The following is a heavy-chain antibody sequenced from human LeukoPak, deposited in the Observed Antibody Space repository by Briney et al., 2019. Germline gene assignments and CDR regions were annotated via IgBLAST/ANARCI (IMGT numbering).Heavy chain of an antibody. D-gene: IGHD2-2*01. Sequence: SETLSLTCTVPGCSISSYYWSWIRQPPGKGLEWIGYIYYSGSTNYNPSLKSRVTISVDTSKNQFSLKLSSVTAADTAVYYCARAQKDCSSTSCPFDYWGQGTLVTVSS. CDR2: IYYSGST. V-gene: IGHV4-59*01. CDR1: GCSISSYY. CDR3: ARAQKDCSSTSCPFDY. J-gene: IGHJ4*02.